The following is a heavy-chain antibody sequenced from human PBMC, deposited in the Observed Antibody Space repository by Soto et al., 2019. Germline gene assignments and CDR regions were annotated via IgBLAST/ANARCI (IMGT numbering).Heavy chain of an antibody. CDR1: RGSFSASG. CDR2: FIPIFGTA. CDR3: ARSGYSYGPNMD. J-gene: IGHJ4*02. V-gene: IGHV1-69*01. Sequence: LVQSGAEVKKPGPSVKVSCRAGRGSFSASGFSWVRQAPGQGLEWVGGFIPIFGTANYAQKFQDRVTMTADESTSTVYMELRSLRSEDTALYYCARSGYSYGPNMDWGQGTLVTVST. D-gene: IGHD5-18*01.